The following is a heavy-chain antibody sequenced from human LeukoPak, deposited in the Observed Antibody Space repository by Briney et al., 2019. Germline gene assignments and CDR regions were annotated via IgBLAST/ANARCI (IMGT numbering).Heavy chain of an antibody. CDR2: ISGSGGST. CDR3: AKSPRTVTYYFDC. J-gene: IGHJ4*02. Sequence: GASLRLSCAASGLTFSSYAMRWVRQAPGKGLEWVSAISGSGGSTYYADSVKGRFTISRDNSKNTLYLQMNSLRAEDTAVYYCAKSPRTVTYYFDCWGQGTLVTVSS. D-gene: IGHD4-17*01. CDR1: GLTFSSYA. V-gene: IGHV3-23*01.